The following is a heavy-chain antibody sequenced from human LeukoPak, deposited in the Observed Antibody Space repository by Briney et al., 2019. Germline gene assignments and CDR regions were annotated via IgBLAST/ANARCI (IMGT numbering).Heavy chain of an antibody. CDR1: GFTFSSYA. D-gene: IGHD5-18*01. CDR2: ISSNGGST. Sequence: GGSLRLSCAASGFTFSSYAMHWVRQAPGKGLEYVSAISSNGGSTYYANSVKGRFTISRDNSKNTLYLQMGSPRAEDMAVYYCARASGGYSYGNPFDYWGQGTLVTVSS. CDR3: ARASGGYSYGNPFDY. J-gene: IGHJ4*02. V-gene: IGHV3-64*01.